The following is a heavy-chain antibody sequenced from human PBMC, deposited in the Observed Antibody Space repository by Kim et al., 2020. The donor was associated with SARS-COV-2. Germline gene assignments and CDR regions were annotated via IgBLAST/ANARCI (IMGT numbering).Heavy chain of an antibody. CDR3: AAINQQIVRLSFDD. Sequence: SETLTLTCTVSGGFISNKNYYWDWLRQAPGKGLEWIGRIFYSGKTSYNPSLRSRVTITVDTSKNQFSVQLSSVTAADTAVYYCAAINQQIVRLSFDDWG. J-gene: IGHJ4*01. CDR1: GGFISNKNYY. CDR2: IFYSGKT. D-gene: IGHD2-2*01. V-gene: IGHV4-39*01.